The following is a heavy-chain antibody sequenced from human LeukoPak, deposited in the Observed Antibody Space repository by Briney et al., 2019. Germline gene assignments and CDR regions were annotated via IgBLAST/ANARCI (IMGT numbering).Heavy chain of an antibody. CDR1: GGSISSSSYY. CDR3: ANTISGTYADAFHI. Sequence: SETLSLTCTASGGSISSSSYYWGWIRQPPGKGLEWIGSIYYSKSTYYNPSLKSRVTISVDTSKNQFSLKLSSVSAADTAMYYCANTISGTYADAFHIWGQGTVVTVSS. CDR2: IYYSKST. V-gene: IGHV4-39*01. J-gene: IGHJ3*02. D-gene: IGHD1-26*01.